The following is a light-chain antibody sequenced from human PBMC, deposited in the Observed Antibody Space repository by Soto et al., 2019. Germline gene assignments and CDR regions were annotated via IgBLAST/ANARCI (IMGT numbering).Light chain of an antibody. CDR1: SSDVGGYDF. J-gene: IGLJ2*01. CDR2: DVS. Sequence: QSALTQPRSVSGSPGQSVTISCTGTSSDVGGYDFVSWYQQHPGKAPNLMISDVSKRPSGVPDRCSGSKSVNTASLTISGLQAEDEADYYCCSYAGDLALFGGGTKVTVL. V-gene: IGLV2-11*01. CDR3: CSYAGDLAL.